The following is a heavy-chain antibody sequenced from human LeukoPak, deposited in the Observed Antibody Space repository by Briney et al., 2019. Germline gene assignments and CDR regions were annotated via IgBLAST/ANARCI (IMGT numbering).Heavy chain of an antibody. J-gene: IGHJ4*02. D-gene: IGHD3-16*01. CDR1: GFTFSSYG. CDR3: ARGEYSNGYPYRLDS. CDR2: IRYDGSNK. V-gene: IGHV3-30*02. Sequence: PGGSLRLSCAASGFTFSSYGMHWVRQAPGKGLEWVSFIRYDGSNKYYADSVKGRFTISRDNSKNTLYLQMNSLRAEDTAVYYCARGEYSNGYPYRLDSWGQGTLVTVSS.